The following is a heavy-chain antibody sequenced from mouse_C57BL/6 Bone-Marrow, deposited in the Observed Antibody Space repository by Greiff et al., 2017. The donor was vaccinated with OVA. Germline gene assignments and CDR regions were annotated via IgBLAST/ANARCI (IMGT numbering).Heavy chain of an antibody. CDR1: GFTFSSYA. J-gene: IGHJ2*01. V-gene: IGHV5-4*01. CDR2: ISAGGSCT. CDR3: AREDYGNRDY. Sequence: EVKLMESGAGLVKPGASVKLSCAASGFTFSSYAMSWVRQTPVQRLEWVATISAGGSCTYYTDNVKGQCTLSRDNAKNKRYLEMSHLKSEDTAMYYCAREDYGNRDYWGQGTTLTVSS. D-gene: IGHD2-1*01.